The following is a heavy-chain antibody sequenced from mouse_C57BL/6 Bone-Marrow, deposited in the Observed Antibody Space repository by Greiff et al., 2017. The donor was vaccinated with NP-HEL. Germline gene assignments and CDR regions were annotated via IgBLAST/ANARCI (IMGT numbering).Heavy chain of an antibody. CDR3: ARDGYYRNYEEIDY. D-gene: IGHD2-3*01. CDR2: IDPNSGGT. J-gene: IGHJ4*01. Sequence: QVQLQQPGAELVKPGASVKLSCKASGYTFTSYWMHWVKQRPGRGLEWIGRIDPNSGGTNYNEKFKGKATLTVDKPSSTAYMQLSSLTSEDSAVYFGARDGYYRNYEEIDYWGQGTSVTVSS. V-gene: IGHV1-72*01. CDR1: GYTFTSYW.